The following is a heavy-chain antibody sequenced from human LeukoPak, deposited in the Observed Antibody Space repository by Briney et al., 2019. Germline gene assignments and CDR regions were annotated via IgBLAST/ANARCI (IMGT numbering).Heavy chain of an antibody. J-gene: IGHJ3*02. D-gene: IGHD6-19*01. CDR2: INPNSGGT. V-gene: IGHV1-2*02. Sequence: ASVKVSCKASGYSFTDYYMHWVRQAPGQGLEWMGWINPNSGGTNYAQKFQGRVTMTRDTSISTAYMELSRLRSDDTAVYYCARGSREQWLDYAFDIWGQGTMVTVSS. CDR3: ARGSREQWLDYAFDI. CDR1: GYSFTDYY.